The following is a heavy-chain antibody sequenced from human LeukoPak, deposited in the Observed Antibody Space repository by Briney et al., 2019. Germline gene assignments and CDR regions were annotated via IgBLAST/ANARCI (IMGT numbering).Heavy chain of an antibody. V-gene: IGHV4-59*01. CDR3: ARGHIVVVTAPLAFDI. D-gene: IGHD2-21*02. Sequence: SETLSLTCAVYGGSFSSYYWSWIRQPPGKGLEWIGYIYYSGSTNYNPSLKSRVTISVDTSKNQFSLKLSSVTAADTAVYYCARGHIVVVTAPLAFDIWGQGTMVTVSS. J-gene: IGHJ3*02. CDR2: IYYSGST. CDR1: GGSFSSYY.